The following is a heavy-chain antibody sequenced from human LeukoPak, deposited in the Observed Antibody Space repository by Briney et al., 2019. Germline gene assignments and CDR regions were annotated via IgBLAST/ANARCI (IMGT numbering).Heavy chain of an antibody. Sequence: RGALRLSCVASGFTPSSYAMCWVCQAPGEGLNRLSAISGSGVSTCYADSVKGRLTISRDNSKHTLYLQMNSLRAEDRAVYYCAKAQVSSWYSYDFWCQGTLVTVAS. D-gene: IGHD6-13*01. J-gene: IGHJ4*02. V-gene: IGHV3-23*01. CDR1: GFTPSSYA. CDR2: ISGSGVST. CDR3: AKAQVSSWYSYDF.